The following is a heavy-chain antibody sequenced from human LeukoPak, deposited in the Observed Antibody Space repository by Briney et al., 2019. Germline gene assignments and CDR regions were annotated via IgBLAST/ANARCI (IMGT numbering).Heavy chain of an antibody. V-gene: IGHV3-30*18. CDR3: AKDFDY. J-gene: IGHJ4*02. CDR1: GFTFSSYV. CDR2: ISYDGSNK. Sequence: GRSLRLSCAASGFTFSSYVMHWVRQAPGKGLEWVAVISYDGSNKYYADSVKGRFTISRDNSKNTLYLQMNSLRAEDTAVYYCAKDFDYWGQGTLVTVSS.